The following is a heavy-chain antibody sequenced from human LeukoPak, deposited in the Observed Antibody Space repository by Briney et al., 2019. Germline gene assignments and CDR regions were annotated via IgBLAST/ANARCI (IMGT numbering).Heavy chain of an antibody. CDR3: ARDRSLDDALDM. V-gene: IGHV3-69-1*01. CDR1: GFSFSNYY. CDR2: ITSSRTL. D-gene: IGHD3-16*02. J-gene: IGHJ3*02. Sequence: PGGSLRLSCAASGFSFSNYYMNWVRQAPGKGLEWVSYITSSRTLYYADSVEGRFTISRDNVKNSVYLQMNNLRAEDTAVYFCARDRSLDDALDMWGQGTMVIVSS.